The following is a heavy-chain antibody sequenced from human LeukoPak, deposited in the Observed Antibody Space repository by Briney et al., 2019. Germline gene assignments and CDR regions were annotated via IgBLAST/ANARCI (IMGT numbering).Heavy chain of an antibody. D-gene: IGHD5-18*01. J-gene: IGHJ4*02. CDR1: GYTFTNYY. Sequence: ASVKVSCKTSGYTFTNYYIHWVRQAPGHGLEWMGIINPSGGSTIYAQEFQGRVTMTTDTSTSTAYMELRSLRSDDTAVYYCARDPNAMVTSLFDYWGQGTLVTVSS. CDR3: ARDPNAMVTSLFDY. V-gene: IGHV1-46*01. CDR2: INPSGGST.